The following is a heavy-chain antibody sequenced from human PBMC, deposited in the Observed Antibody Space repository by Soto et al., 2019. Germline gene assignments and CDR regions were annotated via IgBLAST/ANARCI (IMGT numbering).Heavy chain of an antibody. CDR1: GGSISSYY. D-gene: IGHD2-2*01. CDR3: AREGMLCRMDV. V-gene: IGHV4-59*01. CDR2: IYYSGST. J-gene: IGHJ6*02. Sequence: QVQLQESGPGLVKPSETLSLTYTVSGGSISSYYWSWIRQPPGKGLEWIGYIYYSGSTNYNPALKNRATISVHTPKNQLALQLLSVTAADTAVYYCAREGMLCRMDVWGQGTTVTVSS.